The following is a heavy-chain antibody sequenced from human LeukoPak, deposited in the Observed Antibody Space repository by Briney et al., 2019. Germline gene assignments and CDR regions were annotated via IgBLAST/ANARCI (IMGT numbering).Heavy chain of an antibody. J-gene: IGHJ4*02. CDR3: AKSLARFGELGGFDY. CDR1: GFTFSSYA. CDR2: ISGSGGST. Sequence: GGSLRLSCAASGFTFSSYAMSWVRQAPGKGLEWVSAISGSGGSTYYADSVKGRFTISRDNSKNTLCLQMNSLRAEDTAVYYCAKSLARFGELGGFDYWGQGTLVTVSS. V-gene: IGHV3-23*01. D-gene: IGHD3-10*01.